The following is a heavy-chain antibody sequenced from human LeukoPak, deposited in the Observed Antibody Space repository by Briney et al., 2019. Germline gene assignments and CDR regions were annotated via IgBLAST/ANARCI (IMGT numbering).Heavy chain of an antibody. CDR2: ISDSGSAT. D-gene: IGHD4-17*01. Sequence: PXXXLRLSCAXSGFTFSNYNMNWVRQAPGKGLEWVSYISDSGSATYYADSVKGRFTISRDNAKNSLSLQMNSLRDEDTGVYYCAREGYDYGDGLDYWGQGTLVTVSS. CDR3: AREGYDYGDGLDY. J-gene: IGHJ4*02. CDR1: GFTFSNYN. V-gene: IGHV3-48*02.